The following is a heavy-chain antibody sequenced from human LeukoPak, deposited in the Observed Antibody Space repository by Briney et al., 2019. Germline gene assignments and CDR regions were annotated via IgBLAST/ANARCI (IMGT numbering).Heavy chain of an antibody. D-gene: IGHD6-19*01. J-gene: IGHJ4*02. Sequence: SETLSLTCSVSDDSITMYYWTWIRQPPGKGLEWIGYVDHTGSTNFNPSLNGRVTIFRDTSRNLFSLRLTSVTAADTAVYYCARDLSEAGAEPAFDYWGQGTQVTVSS. V-gene: IGHV4-59*01. CDR1: DDSITMYY. CDR3: ARDLSEAGAEPAFDY. CDR2: VDHTGST.